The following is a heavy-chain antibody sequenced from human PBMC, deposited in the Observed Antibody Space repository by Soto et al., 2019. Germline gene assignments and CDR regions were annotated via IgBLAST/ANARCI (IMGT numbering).Heavy chain of an antibody. CDR1: GFTFTSSA. J-gene: IGHJ4*02. CDR2: IVVGSGNT. D-gene: IGHD3-3*01. Sequence: QMQLVQSGPEVKKPGTSVKVSCKASGFTFTSSAVQWVRQARGQRLEWIGWIVVGSGNTNYAQKFQERVTITRDMSTSTAYMELSSLRSEDTAVYYCALLAGRNRSLDYWGQGTLVTVSS. CDR3: ALLAGRNRSLDY. V-gene: IGHV1-58*01.